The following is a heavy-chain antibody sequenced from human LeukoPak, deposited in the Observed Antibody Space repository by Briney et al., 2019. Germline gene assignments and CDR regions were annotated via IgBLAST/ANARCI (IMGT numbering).Heavy chain of an antibody. Sequence: GGSLRLSCAASGFTFNLAWMSWVRQAPGKGLEWVSAISGSGDNTYYADSVKGRFTISRDNSKNTLYLQMNSLRAEDTAVYYCAKGIRGYYGSGSYAWGQGTLVTVSS. CDR2: ISGSGDNT. J-gene: IGHJ5*02. V-gene: IGHV3-23*01. D-gene: IGHD3-10*01. CDR3: AKGIRGYYGSGSYA. CDR1: GFTFNLAW.